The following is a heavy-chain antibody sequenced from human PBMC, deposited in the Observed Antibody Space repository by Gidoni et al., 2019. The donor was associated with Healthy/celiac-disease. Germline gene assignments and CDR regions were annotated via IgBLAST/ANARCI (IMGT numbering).Heavy chain of an antibody. CDR2: INHSGST. CDR3: AREVAAGSSGWFGYFQH. J-gene: IGHJ1*01. CDR1: GGSFSGSY. V-gene: IGHV4-34*01. D-gene: IGHD6-19*01. Sequence: QVQLQQWGAGLLKPSETLSLTCAVYGGSFSGSYWSWIRQPPGKGLEWIGEINHSGSTNYNPSLTSRVTISVDTSKNQFSLKLSSVTAADTAVYYCAREVAAGSSGWFGYFQHWGQGTLVTVSS.